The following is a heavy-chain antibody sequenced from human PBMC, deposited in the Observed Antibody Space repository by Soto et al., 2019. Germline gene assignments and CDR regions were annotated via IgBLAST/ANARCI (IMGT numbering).Heavy chain of an antibody. Sequence: PGGSLRLSCAASGFTFSSYAMHWVRQAPGKGLEWVAVISYDGSNKYYADSVKGRFTISRDNSKNTLYLQMNSLRAEDTAVYYCTPWAGTFNHCGQGTLVIGSS. D-gene: IGHD1-26*01. J-gene: IGHJ4*02. CDR2: ISYDGSNK. CDR3: TPWAGTFNH. V-gene: IGHV3-30-3*01. CDR1: GFTFSSYA.